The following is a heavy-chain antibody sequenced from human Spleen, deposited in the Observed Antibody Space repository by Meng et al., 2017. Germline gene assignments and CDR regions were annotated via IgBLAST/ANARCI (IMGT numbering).Heavy chain of an antibody. CDR2: SNPNNGGT. CDR1: GYTFTDYF. Sequence: QVQLVQSGAEVMKPGASLRVSCRASGYTFTDYFLHWVRQAPGQGLEWLGTSNPNNGGTNYAQRFQDRVTLTRDTSTSTVYMELSSLGSEDTALYYCAREKSPGHFDYLGQGILVTVSS. CDR3: AREKSPGHFDY. J-gene: IGHJ4*02. V-gene: IGHV1-46*01.